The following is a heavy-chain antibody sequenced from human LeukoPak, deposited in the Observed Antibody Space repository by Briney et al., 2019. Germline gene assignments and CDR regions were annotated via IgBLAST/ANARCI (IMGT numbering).Heavy chain of an antibody. CDR2: INHSGST. CDR3: ARARGRRWELPQKNWFDP. V-gene: IGHV4-34*01. D-gene: IGHD1-26*01. Sequence: PSETLSLTCAVYGGSFGGYYWSWIRQPPGKGLEWIGEINHSGSTNYNPSLKSRVTISVDTSKNQFSLKLSSVTAADTAVYYCARARGRRWELPQKNWFDPWGQGTLVTVSS. CDR1: GGSFGGYY. J-gene: IGHJ5*02.